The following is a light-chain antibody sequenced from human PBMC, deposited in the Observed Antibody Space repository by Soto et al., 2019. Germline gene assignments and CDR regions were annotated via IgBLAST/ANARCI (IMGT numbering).Light chain of an antibody. J-gene: IGKJ1*01. CDR1: QSVASSY. CDR3: HHFGSLPET. CDR2: SAS. V-gene: IGKV3-20*01. Sequence: EVVLTQSPGTLSLSPGEGVTLSCRASQSVASSYLAWYQQKPGRAPRLLFYSASSRATGIPDRFSGSGSGTDFTLTISRLEPEDFAVYYCHHFGSLPETFGQGTKV.